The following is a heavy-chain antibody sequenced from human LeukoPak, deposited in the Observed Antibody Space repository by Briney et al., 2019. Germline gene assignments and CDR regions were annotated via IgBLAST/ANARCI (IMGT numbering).Heavy chain of an antibody. CDR3: ARDRGEVRDNRNDAGLDY. J-gene: IGHJ4*02. D-gene: IGHD1-20*01. CDR1: GFTFSSYG. CDR2: IWYDGSNK. Sequence: GGSLRLSCAASGFTFSSYGMHWVRQAPGKGLEWAAVIWYDGSNKYYADSVKGRFTISRDNSKNTLYLQMNSLRAEDTAVYYCARDRGEVRDNRNDAGLDYWGQGTLVTVSS. V-gene: IGHV3-33*01.